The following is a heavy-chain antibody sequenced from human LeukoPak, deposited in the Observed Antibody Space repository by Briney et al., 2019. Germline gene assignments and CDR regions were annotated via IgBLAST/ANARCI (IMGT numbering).Heavy chain of an antibody. CDR2: ISGSAGST. D-gene: IGHD3-10*01. Sequence: GGSLRLSCAASGFTFSSYAMSWVRQAPGKGLEWVSVISGSAGSTYYADTVKGRFTISGDNSKNTLYLQMNSLRADDTAVYYCARSLRVRGVPDYMDVWGKGTTVTVSS. CDR3: ARSLRVRGVPDYMDV. CDR1: GFTFSSYA. J-gene: IGHJ6*03. V-gene: IGHV3-23*01.